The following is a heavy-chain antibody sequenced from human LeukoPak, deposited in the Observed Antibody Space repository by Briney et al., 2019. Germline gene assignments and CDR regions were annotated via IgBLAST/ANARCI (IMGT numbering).Heavy chain of an antibody. D-gene: IGHD4-11*01. J-gene: IGHJ6*02. V-gene: IGHV4-34*01. CDR2: INHRGST. CDR1: GGSFSGQY. Sequence: KSSETLSLTCAVFGGSFSGQYWSWIRQPPGKGLEWLGEINHRGSTTYNPSLKSRVTISVDTSKSQFSLKVRSLTAADTAVYYCARDRYSNSFYYYYAMDVWGQGTTATVSS. CDR3: ARDRYSNSFYYYYAMDV.